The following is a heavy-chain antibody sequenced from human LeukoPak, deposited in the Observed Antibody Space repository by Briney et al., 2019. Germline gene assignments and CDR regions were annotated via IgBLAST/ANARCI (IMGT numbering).Heavy chain of an antibody. CDR1: GGSISSGSYY. V-gene: IGHV4-61*02. Sequence: SETLSLTCTVSGGSISSGSYYWSWIRQPAGKGLEWIGRIYTSGSTNYNPSLKSRVTISVDTSKNQSSLKLSSVTAADTAVYYCARDLSWFDYWGQGTLVTVSS. CDR2: IYTSGST. J-gene: IGHJ4*02. CDR3: ARDLSWFDY.